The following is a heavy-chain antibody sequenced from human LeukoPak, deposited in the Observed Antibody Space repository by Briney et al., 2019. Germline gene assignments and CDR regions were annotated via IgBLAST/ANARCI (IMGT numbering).Heavy chain of an antibody. V-gene: IGHV4-59*01. CDR2: IYYTGIT. Sequence: SETLFLTCAVSGDSISSSYWSWIRQPPGKTLGWVGNIYYTGITNYNPSLKSRVTMSIDTSKNQFSLNLNSVTAADTAVYYCARGFYDSSGYSNCFDPWGQGTLVTVSS. D-gene: IGHD3-22*01. J-gene: IGHJ5*02. CDR3: ARGFYDSSGYSNCFDP. CDR1: GDSISSSY.